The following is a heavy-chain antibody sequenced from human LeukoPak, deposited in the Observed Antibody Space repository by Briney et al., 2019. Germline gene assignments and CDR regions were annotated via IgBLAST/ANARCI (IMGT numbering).Heavy chain of an antibody. V-gene: IGHV4-59*01. Sequence: PSETLSLTCTVSGGSISSYYWSWIRQPPGKGLEWIGYIYYSGSTNYNPSLTSRVTISVDTSKNQFSLKPTSVTAADTAVYYCVRTALSRQEGAFDIWGLGTMVTVSS. CDR1: GGSISSYY. CDR3: VRTALSRQEGAFDI. J-gene: IGHJ3*02. CDR2: IYYSGST.